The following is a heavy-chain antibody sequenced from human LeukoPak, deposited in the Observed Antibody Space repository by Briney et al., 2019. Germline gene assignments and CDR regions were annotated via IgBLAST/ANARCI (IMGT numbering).Heavy chain of an antibody. Sequence: GGSLRLSCAASGFTFSNYEMNWVRQAPGKGLEWLSYISNSGTTMYYGDSVKGRFIVSRDNAKNSLYLQMNSLRAEDTAVYYCARGLSSGWNLKGSDYWGQGTLVTVSS. CDR3: ARGLSSGWNLKGSDY. CDR1: GFTFSNYE. J-gene: IGHJ4*02. D-gene: IGHD6-19*01. CDR2: ISNSGTTM. V-gene: IGHV3-48*03.